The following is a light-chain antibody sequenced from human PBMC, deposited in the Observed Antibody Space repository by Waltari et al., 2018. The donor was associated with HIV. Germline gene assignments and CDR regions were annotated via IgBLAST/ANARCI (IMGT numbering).Light chain of an antibody. V-gene: IGKV2-30*01. CDR3: MQATSWPHT. CDR1: QSLAFRDGKSY. Sequence: PQSPLSLSVTVGQPAAISCKSNQSLAFRDGKSYLFWYHQRPGHPPRRLLYQVSHRDSGVPGRITGSGSDTDFTLRFSRVEAEDAGFYFCMQATSWPHTFGQRTELQI. CDR2: QVS. J-gene: IGKJ2*01.